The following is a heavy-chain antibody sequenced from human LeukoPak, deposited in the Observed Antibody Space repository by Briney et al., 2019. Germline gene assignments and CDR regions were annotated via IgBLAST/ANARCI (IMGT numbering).Heavy chain of an antibody. Sequence: PSETLSLTCTVSGGSISSYYWSWIRQPPGKGLEWIGYMFRTGSTNYNPPLKSRVTITSDTSKSQFSLRLTSVTAADTAVYYCAREGTYGWYNWFDPWGQGTLVTVSS. CDR2: MFRTGST. V-gene: IGHV4-59*13. CDR3: AREGTYGWYNWFDP. J-gene: IGHJ5*02. D-gene: IGHD6-19*01. CDR1: GGSISSYY.